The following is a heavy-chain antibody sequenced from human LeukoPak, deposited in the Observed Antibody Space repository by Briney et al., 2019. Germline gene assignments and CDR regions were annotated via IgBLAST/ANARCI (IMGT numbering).Heavy chain of an antibody. CDR1: GDSINNYY. CDR3: ASRIAARPVDY. CDR2: IHYSGST. D-gene: IGHD6-6*01. V-gene: IGHV4-59*01. Sequence: PSETLSLTCTVSGDSINNYYWSWIRQATGKGLEWIGYIHYSGSTNYSPSLKSRVTISVDTSKNQFSLKLSSVTAADTAVYYCASRIAARPVDYWGQGTLVTVSS. J-gene: IGHJ4*02.